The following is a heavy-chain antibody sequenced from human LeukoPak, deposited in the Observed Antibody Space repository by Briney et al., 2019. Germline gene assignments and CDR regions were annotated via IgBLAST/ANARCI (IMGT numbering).Heavy chain of an antibody. D-gene: IGHD1-26*01. Sequence: GGSLRLSCAASGFTFNTYGMSWVRQAPGKGLEWVSAISASGSNTYYADSVKGRFTISRDNSKNTLYLEMNSLRAEDTAVYYCARQGAISTNYFDYWGQGTLVTVSS. J-gene: IGHJ4*02. CDR3: ARQGAISTNYFDY. CDR2: ISASGSNT. CDR1: GFTFNTYG. V-gene: IGHV3-23*01.